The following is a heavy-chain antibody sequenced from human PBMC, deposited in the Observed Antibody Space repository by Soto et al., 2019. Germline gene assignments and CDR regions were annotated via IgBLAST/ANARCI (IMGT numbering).Heavy chain of an antibody. D-gene: IGHD3-16*01. CDR3: ARDGDVNTGFGKDY. V-gene: IGHV3-33*01. J-gene: IGHJ4*02. CDR1: VFTFSSYG. CDR2: IWHDGGNK. Sequence: PWWSLRLSCAASVFTFSSYGMHWGRQAPGKGLEWVAFIWHDGGNKFYAESVKGRFTISRDNSKNTLYLQMTSLSAEDTAMYYCARDGDVNTGFGKDYWGQGTLVTVSS.